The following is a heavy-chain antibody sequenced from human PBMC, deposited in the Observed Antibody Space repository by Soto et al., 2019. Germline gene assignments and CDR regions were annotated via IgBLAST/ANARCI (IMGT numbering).Heavy chain of an antibody. D-gene: IGHD3-3*01. V-gene: IGHV3-33*01. J-gene: IGHJ4*02. CDR3: AREKGRRFLEWLLLN. CDR1: GFTFSSYG. Sequence: GGSLRLSCAASGFTFSSYGMHWVRQAQGKGLEWVAVIWYDGSNKYYADSVKGRFTISRDNSKNTLYLQMNSLRAEDTAVYYCAREKGRRFLEWLLLNWGQGTLVTVSS. CDR2: IWYDGSNK.